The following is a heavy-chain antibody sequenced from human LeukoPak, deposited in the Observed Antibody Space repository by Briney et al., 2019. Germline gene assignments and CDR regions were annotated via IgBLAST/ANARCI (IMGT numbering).Heavy chain of an antibody. Sequence: PSETLSLTCTVSGGSISSADYFWSWIRQPPGKGLEWFGHIYYRGSTHYSPSLKSRLTISVDTSKNQFSLKLSSVTVADTAVYFCARDLHGSGPYRYFDYWGQGALVTVSS. V-gene: IGHV4-30-4*01. CDR2: IYYRGST. CDR1: GGSISSADYF. J-gene: IGHJ4*02. D-gene: IGHD3-10*01. CDR3: ARDLHGSGPYRYFDY.